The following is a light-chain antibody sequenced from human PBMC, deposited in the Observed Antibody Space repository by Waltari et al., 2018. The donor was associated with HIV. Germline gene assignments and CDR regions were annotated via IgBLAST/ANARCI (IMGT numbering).Light chain of an antibody. Sequence: DIVMTQSPDSLAVSLGKRATINCKSSQSVLYSSNNKNYLAWYQQKPGQPPKLLIYWASTRESGVPDRFSGSGSGTDFTLTISSLQAEDVAVYYCQQYYSNPLFGGGTKVEIK. V-gene: IGKV4-1*01. CDR1: QSVLYSSNNKNY. J-gene: IGKJ4*01. CDR2: WAS. CDR3: QQYYSNPL.